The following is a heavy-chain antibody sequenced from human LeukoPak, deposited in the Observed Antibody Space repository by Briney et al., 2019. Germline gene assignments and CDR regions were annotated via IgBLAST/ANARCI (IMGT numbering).Heavy chain of an antibody. CDR3: AKGGRQLVRYSFDI. CDR2: ISYDGSNK. V-gene: IGHV3-30*18. CDR1: GFTFSSFG. D-gene: IGHD3-9*01. Sequence: GGSLRLSCAASGFTFSSFGMHWVRQAPGKGLEWVAVISYDGSNKYYADSVKGRLTISRDNSKNTLYLQMNSLTTEDTAVYFCAKGGRQLVRYSFDIWGRGTMVTVSS. J-gene: IGHJ3*02.